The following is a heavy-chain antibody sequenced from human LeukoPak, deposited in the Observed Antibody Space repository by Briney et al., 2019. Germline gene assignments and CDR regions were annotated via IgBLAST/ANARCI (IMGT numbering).Heavy chain of an antibody. J-gene: IGHJ5*02. CDR2: INPNSDGT. CDR3: ASSDSGTLGSGNKWFDP. Sequence: ASVRVSCKASGYTFTGYYMHWVRQAPGQGLEWMGWINPNSDGTNYAQKFQGRVTMTRDTSISTAYMELSRLRSDDTAVYYCASSDSGTLGSGNKWFDPWGQGTLVTVSS. CDR1: GYTFTGYY. D-gene: IGHD2-15*01. V-gene: IGHV1-2*02.